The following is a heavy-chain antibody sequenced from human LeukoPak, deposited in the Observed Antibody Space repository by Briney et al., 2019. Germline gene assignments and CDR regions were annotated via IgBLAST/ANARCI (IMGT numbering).Heavy chain of an antibody. V-gene: IGHV4-59*01. CDR2: IYYSGST. D-gene: IGHD3-22*01. CDR3: ARVSYYYDSSGDYPAFDY. J-gene: IGHJ4*02. CDR1: GGSISRYY. Sequence: SETLSLTCTVFGGSISRYYCSWIRQPPGKGLEWIGYIYYSGSTNYNPSLKSRVTISVDTSKNQFSLKLSSVTAADTAVYYCARVSYYYDSSGDYPAFDYWGQGTLVTVSS.